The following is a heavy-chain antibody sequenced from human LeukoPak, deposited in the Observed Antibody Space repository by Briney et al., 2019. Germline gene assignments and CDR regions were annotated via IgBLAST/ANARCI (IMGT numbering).Heavy chain of an antibody. D-gene: IGHD3-3*01. V-gene: IGHV3-11*04. CDR3: AREEVTIFGVVIPFDY. CDR1: GFTFSDYY. CDR2: ISSSGSTI. J-gene: IGHJ4*02. Sequence: GGSLRLSCAASGFTFSDYYMSWIRQAPGKGLEWVSYISSSGSTIYYADSVKGRFTISRDNAKNSLYLQMNSLRAEDTAVYYCAREEVTIFGVVIPFDYWGQGTLVTVSS.